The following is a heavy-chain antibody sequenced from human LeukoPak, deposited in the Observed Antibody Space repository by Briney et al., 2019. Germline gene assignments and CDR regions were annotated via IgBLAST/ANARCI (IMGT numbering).Heavy chain of an antibody. D-gene: IGHD4-23*01. CDR3: ARDGATFVTY. V-gene: IGHV3-48*04. Sequence: AGGSLRLSFAASGFTFSSYWMSWVRQAPGKGLEWISYISSSSSTIYYADSVKGRFTVSRDNAKNSLSLQMNSLRPEDTAIYYCARDGATFVTYWGQGTLVTVSS. J-gene: IGHJ4*02. CDR1: GFTFSSYW. CDR2: ISSSSSTI.